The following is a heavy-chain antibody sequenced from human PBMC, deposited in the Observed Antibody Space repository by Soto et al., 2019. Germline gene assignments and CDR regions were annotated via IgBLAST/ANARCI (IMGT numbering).Heavy chain of an antibody. J-gene: IGHJ5*02. V-gene: IGHV4-34*01. Sequence: QVQLQQWGAGLLKPSETLSLTCAVYGGSFSGYYWSWIRQPPGQGLEWIGEINHSGSTNYNPSLKSRVTLAVDTSKNQFYLKLSSVTAADTAVYYCKRVSRGIYLGWFAPWGQGTLVIVPS. CDR2: INHSGST. D-gene: IGHD1-26*01. CDR3: KRVSRGIYLGWFAP. CDR1: GGSFSGYY.